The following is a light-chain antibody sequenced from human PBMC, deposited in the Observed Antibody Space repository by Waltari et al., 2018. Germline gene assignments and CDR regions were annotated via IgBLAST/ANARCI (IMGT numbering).Light chain of an antibody. J-gene: IGKJ5*01. V-gene: IGKV1-5*03. CDR2: KAS. CDR3: QHYNTYSRSIT. CDR1: QCISSW. Sequence: DIQMTQSPSTLSASVGDRVTIACRASQCISSWLAWYQQKPGKAPKLLIYKASTLESGVPSRFSGSGSGTEFTLTISSLQPDDFATYYCQHYNTYSRSITFGQGTRLEIQ.